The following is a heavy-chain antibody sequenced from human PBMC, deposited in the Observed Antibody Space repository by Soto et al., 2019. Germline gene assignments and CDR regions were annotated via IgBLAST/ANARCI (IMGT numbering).Heavy chain of an antibody. CDR2: IYYSGNT. CDR3: ARSVFP. V-gene: IGHV4-31*11. Sequence: SETLSLTCAVSGGSISSGGYSWSWIRQPPGKGPEWIGYIYYSGNTYYNPSLKSRVTISVDTSKNQFSLKLTSVTAADTAVYYCARSVFPWGQGTLVTVSS. J-gene: IGHJ5*02. CDR1: GGSISSGGYS.